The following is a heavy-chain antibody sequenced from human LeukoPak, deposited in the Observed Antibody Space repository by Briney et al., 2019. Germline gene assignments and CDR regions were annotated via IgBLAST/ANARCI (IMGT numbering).Heavy chain of an antibody. V-gene: IGHV1-58*02. CDR3: AAGYYYDSSGSHN. J-gene: IGHJ4*02. Sequence: ASVKVSCKASGFTFTSSAMQWVRQAHGQRLEWIGWIVVGSGNTNYAQKFQERVTITRDMSTSTAYMELSSLRSEDTAVYYCAAGYYYDSSGSHNWGQGTLVTVSS. D-gene: IGHD3-22*01. CDR2: IVVGSGNT. CDR1: GFTFTSSA.